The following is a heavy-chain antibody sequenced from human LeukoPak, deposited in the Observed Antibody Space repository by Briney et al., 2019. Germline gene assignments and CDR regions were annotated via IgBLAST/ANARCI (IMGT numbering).Heavy chain of an antibody. CDR3: ARGRWGGDV. J-gene: IGHJ6*02. Sequence: KPSETLSLTCAVSGGSISSYYWSWIRQSPEQGLEWIGCIYYSGSTNYNPSLKSRATILVDTSKNRFSLRLTSMTAADTAIYYCARGRWGGDVWGQGTTVTVSS. D-gene: IGHD3-16*01. CDR2: IYYSGST. V-gene: IGHV4-59*01. CDR1: GGSISSYY.